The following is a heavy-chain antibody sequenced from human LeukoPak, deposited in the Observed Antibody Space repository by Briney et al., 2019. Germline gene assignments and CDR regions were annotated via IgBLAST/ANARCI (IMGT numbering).Heavy chain of an antibody. CDR1: GFTFSSYA. CDR3: ASRFDY. J-gene: IGHJ4*02. V-gene: IGHV3-30-3*01. CDR2: ISYDGSNK. Sequence: GGSLRLSCAASGFTFSSYAMSWVRQAPGKGLEWVAVISYDGSNKYYADSVKGRFTISRDNSKNTLYLQMNSLRAEDTAVYYCASRFDYWGQGTLVTVSS.